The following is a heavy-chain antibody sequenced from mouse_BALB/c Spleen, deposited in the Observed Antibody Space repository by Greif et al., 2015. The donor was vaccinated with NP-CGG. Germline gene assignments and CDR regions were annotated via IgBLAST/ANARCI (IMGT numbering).Heavy chain of an antibody. CDR3: ANWDWYFDV. D-gene: IGHD4-1*01. V-gene: IGHV14-3*02. CDR1: GFNIKDTY. CDR2: IDPANGNT. Sequence: VQLQQSGAELVKPGASVKLSCTASGFNIKDTYMHWVKQRPEQGLEWIGRIDPANGNTKYDPKFQGKATITAYTSSNTAYLQLSSLTSEDTAVYYCANWDWYFDVWGAGTTVTVSS. J-gene: IGHJ1*01.